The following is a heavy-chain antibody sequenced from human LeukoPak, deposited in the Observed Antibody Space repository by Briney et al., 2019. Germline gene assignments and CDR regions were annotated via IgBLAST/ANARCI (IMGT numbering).Heavy chain of an antibody. CDR2: IYYSGST. Sequence: PSETLSLTCTVSGGSISSYYWSWIRQPPGKGLEWIGYIYYSGSTNYKPSLKSRVTISVDTSKNQFSLKLSSVTAADTAVYYCARAEGEYGDYNYYYYYGMDVWGQGTTVTVSS. J-gene: IGHJ6*02. CDR3: ARAEGEYGDYNYYYYYGMDV. D-gene: IGHD4-17*01. CDR1: GGSISSYY. V-gene: IGHV4-59*01.